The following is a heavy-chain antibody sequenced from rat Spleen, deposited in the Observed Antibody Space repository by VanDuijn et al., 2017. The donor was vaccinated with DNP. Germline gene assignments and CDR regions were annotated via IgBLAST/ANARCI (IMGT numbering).Heavy chain of an antibody. CDR1: GFTFSDYY. D-gene: IGHD5-1*01. V-gene: IGHV5-7*01. J-gene: IGHJ2*01. CDR2: IIYDGSRV. CDR3: ARHAKLGAYYFDY. Sequence: EVQLVESGGDLVQPGRSLKVSCAASGFTFSDYYMAWVRQAPKKGLEWVATIIYDGSRVYYRDSVKGRFTISRENVKTTLYLQMDSLSSEDTATYYCARHAKLGAYYFDYWGQGVMVTVSS.